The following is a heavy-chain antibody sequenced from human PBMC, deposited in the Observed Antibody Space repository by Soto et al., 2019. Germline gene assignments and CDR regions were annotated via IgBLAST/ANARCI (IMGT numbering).Heavy chain of an antibody. V-gene: IGHV2-5*02. J-gene: IGHJ4*02. D-gene: IGHD3-3*01. CDR1: GFSLTTSGVG. Sequence: QITLNESGPTQVKPRQTLTLTCTFSGFSLTTSGVGVGWIRQSPGKAPEWLALIYWDDDKRYSPSLKSRLTITKEPSKNQVDLTMADLDPADTATYYCAHRVLRTVFGLVTTTAIYFDFWGQGTPVAVSS. CDR3: AHRVLRTVFGLVTTTAIYFDF. CDR2: IYWDDDK.